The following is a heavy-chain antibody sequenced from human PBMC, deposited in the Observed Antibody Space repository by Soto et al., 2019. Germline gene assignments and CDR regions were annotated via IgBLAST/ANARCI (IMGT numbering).Heavy chain of an antibody. CDR3: ARATWKNYCSSTSCYATSSVEYYYMDV. Sequence: GSLRLSCAASGFTFSSYAMHWVRQAPGKGLEYVSAISSNGGSTYYANSVKGRFTISRDNSKNTLYLQMGSLRAEDMAVYYCARATWKNYCSSTSCYATSSVEYYYMDVWGKGTTVTVSS. CDR1: GFTFSSYA. J-gene: IGHJ6*03. V-gene: IGHV3-64*01. CDR2: ISSNGGST. D-gene: IGHD2-2*01.